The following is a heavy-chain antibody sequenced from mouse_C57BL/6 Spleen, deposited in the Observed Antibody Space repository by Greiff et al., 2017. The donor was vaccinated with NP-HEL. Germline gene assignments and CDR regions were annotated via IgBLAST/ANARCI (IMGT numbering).Heavy chain of an antibody. CDR2: ISYDGST. V-gene: IGHV3-6*01. Sequence: EVKVEESGPGLVKPSQSLSLTCSVTGYSITSGYYWNWIRQFPGNKLEWMGYISYDGSTNYNPSLKNRISITRDTSKNQFFLKLNSVTTEDTATYYCARDPGSSYDYFDYWGQGTTLTVSS. J-gene: IGHJ2*01. D-gene: IGHD1-1*01. CDR3: ARDPGSSYDYFDY. CDR1: GYSITSGYY.